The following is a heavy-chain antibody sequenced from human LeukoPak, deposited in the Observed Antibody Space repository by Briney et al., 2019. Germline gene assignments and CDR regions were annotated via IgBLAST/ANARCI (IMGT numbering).Heavy chain of an antibody. V-gene: IGHV3-53*01. CDR2: MYSFGNT. D-gene: IGHD5-12*01. CDR3: AKSYNGYESKPDY. J-gene: IGHJ4*02. CDR1: EFTVSSTY. Sequence: PGGSLRLSCAVSEFTVSSTYMSWVRQAPGKGLEWVSLMYSFGNTYYADSVKGRFTISRDNSKNTLYLQMNSLRAEDTALYYCAKSYNGYESKPDYWGQGTLVTVSS.